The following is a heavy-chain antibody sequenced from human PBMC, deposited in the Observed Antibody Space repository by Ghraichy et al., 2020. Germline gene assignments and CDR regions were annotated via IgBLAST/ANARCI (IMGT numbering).Heavy chain of an antibody. CDR2: IYYAGNT. Sequence: SVTLSLTCPVSGDSIRGYFWTWVRQPPGRGLEWVGFIYYAGNTKYNSSLESRVTISLDTSKKKISLELKSVSAADTAVYYCARGGRFRVGESWFYGWLDLWGRGTLVTVSS. CDR1: GDSIRGYF. J-gene: IGHJ5*02. D-gene: IGHD3-16*01. V-gene: IGHV4-59*01. CDR3: ARGGRFRVGESWFYGWLDL.